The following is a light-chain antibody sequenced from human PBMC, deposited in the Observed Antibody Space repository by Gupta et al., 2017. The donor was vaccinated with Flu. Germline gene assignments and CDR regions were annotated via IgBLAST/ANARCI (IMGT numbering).Light chain of an antibody. CDR2: GAS. J-gene: IGKJ2*03. CDR3: QQYHNETQRDS. CDR1: QSVSSN. Sequence: DIVMTQSPATLSVSPGERATLSCRASQSVSSNLAWYQQKPGQATRLLIYGASTRATGIPARFSGSGSGTEFTLTISSLQSEDFAVYYCQQYHNETQRDSFGQGTKLEIK. V-gene: IGKV3-15*01.